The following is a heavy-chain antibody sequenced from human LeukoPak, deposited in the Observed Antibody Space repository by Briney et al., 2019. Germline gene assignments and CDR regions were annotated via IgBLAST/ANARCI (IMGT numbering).Heavy chain of an antibody. Sequence: PGGSLRLSCAAPGFTFSSYGMHWVRQAPGKGLEWVALISYDGSNKYYADSVKGRFTISRDNSKNTLYLQMNSLRAEDTAVYYCAKDYCSSTSCKTIDYWGQGTLVTVSS. CDR2: ISYDGSNK. CDR1: GFTFSSYG. CDR3: AKDYCSSTSCKTIDY. D-gene: IGHD2-2*01. J-gene: IGHJ4*02. V-gene: IGHV3-30*18.